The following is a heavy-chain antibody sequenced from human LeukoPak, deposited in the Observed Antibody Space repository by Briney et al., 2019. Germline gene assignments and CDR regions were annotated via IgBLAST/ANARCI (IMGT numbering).Heavy chain of an antibody. Sequence: PGGSLRLSCAASGFSFRNYWMSWVRQVPGKGLEWVANIKQEGGEIYYVDSVKGRFTISRDNAKNSLYLQMNSLRAEDTAVYYCAREGAVRDYYYYGMDVWGQGTTVTVSS. CDR1: GFSFRNYW. V-gene: IGHV3-7*01. CDR2: IKQEGGEI. D-gene: IGHD6-19*01. J-gene: IGHJ6*02. CDR3: AREGAVRDYYYYGMDV.